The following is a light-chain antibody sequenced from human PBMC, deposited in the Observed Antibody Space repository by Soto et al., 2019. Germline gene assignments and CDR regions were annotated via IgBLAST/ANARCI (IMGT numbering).Light chain of an antibody. CDR1: ASLLRSDGKTS. CDR3: MQSIQVPIT. V-gene: IGKV2D-29*01. Sequence: DIVMTQTPLSLSVTPGQTASISFKSSASLLRSDGKTSLFWYLQKPGQPPQLLIYEVSNRFSGVPDRFSGSGSGTEFTLKISRVEAEDVGIFYCMQSIQVPITFGQGTRLEIK. CDR2: EVS. J-gene: IGKJ5*01.